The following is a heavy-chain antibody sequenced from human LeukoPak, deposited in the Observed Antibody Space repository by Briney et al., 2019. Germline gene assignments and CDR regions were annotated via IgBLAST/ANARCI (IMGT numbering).Heavy chain of an antibody. Sequence: GGSLRLSCAAPGFTFSSSEMHWVRQAPGKGLEYVSAISGNGDFTYYRDSVKGRFIISRDNSKNTLYLHMGSLRAEDMAVYYCARGNYGYDYWGQGTLVTVSS. CDR1: GFTFSSSE. V-gene: IGHV3-64*02. J-gene: IGHJ4*02. D-gene: IGHD5-18*01. CDR3: ARGNYGYDY. CDR2: ISGNGDFT.